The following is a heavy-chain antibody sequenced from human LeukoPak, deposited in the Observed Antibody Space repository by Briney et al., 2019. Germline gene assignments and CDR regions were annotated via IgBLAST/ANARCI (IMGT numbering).Heavy chain of an antibody. J-gene: IGHJ4*02. Sequence: GGSLRLSCAASGFTFSSYSMNWVRQAPGKGLEWVSYISSSSSTIYYADSVKGRFTISRDNAKNSLYLQMNSLRAEDTAVYYCARRFHSSGWYYYFDYWGQGTLVTVSS. CDR3: ARRFHSSGWYYYFDY. CDR1: GFTFSSYS. CDR2: ISSSSSTI. D-gene: IGHD6-19*01. V-gene: IGHV3-48*01.